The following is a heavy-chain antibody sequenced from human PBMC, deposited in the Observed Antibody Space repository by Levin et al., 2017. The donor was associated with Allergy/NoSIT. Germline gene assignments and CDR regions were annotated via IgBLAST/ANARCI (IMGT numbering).Heavy chain of an antibody. Sequence: SETLSLTCTVSGGSISSSSYYWGWIRQPPGKGLEWIGSFYYSGSTYYNPSLKSRVTISVDTSKNQFSLKLSSVTAADTAVYYCAREIFYGDYAFGWFDPWGQGTLVTVSS. CDR1: GGSISSSSYY. J-gene: IGHJ5*02. V-gene: IGHV4-39*07. D-gene: IGHD4-17*01. CDR3: AREIFYGDYAFGWFDP. CDR2: FYYSGST.